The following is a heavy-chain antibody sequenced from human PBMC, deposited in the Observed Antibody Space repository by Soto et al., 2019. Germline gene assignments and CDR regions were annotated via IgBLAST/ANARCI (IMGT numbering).Heavy chain of an antibody. CDR1: GFTFSSYS. V-gene: IGHV3-21*06. CDR3: ARSSGGSGKLWNYDGMDF. CDR2: ISSGSSYI. Sequence: EVQLVESGGGLVKPGGSLRLSCAASGFTFSSYSMNWVRQAPGKGLEWVSSISSGSSYIYYADSVKGRFSISRDNAKNSLYQQMNSLRAEDAAVYSWARSSGGSGKLWNYDGMDFWGQGTTVTVSS. J-gene: IGHJ6*02. D-gene: IGHD3-10*01.